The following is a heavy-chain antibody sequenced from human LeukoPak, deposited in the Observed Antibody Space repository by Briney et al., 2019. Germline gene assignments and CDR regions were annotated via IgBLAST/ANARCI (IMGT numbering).Heavy chain of an antibody. V-gene: IGHV1-2*02. Sequence: ASVKVSCKASGYTFTGYYMHWVRQAPGQGLEWMGWINPNSGGTNYAQKFQGRVTMTRDTSISTAYMELSRLRSDDTAVYYCARGGITMVRGATFWRCDWFDPWGQGTLVTVSS. CDR3: ARGGITMVRGATFWRCDWFDP. J-gene: IGHJ5*02. D-gene: IGHD3-10*01. CDR1: GYTFTGYY. CDR2: INPNSGGT.